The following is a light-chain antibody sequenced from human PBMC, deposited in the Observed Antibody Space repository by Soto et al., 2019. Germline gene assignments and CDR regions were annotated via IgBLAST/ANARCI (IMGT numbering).Light chain of an antibody. V-gene: IGLV2-8*01. J-gene: IGLJ1*01. Sequence: QSALTQPPSASGSPGQSVTISCTGTSSDIGSYNYVSWYQQHPGKAPKLMIYEVSKRPSGVPDRFSGSKSGNTASLTVSGIQAEDEADYYCSSYAGSNNFDVFGTGTKLTVL. CDR2: EVS. CDR1: SSDIGSYNY. CDR3: SSYAGSNNFDV.